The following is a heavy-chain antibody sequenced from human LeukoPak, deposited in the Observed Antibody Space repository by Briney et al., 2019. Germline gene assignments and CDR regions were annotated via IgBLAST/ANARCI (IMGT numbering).Heavy chain of an antibody. J-gene: IGHJ4*02. D-gene: IGHD3-16*01. CDR1: GFTFGSYG. Sequence: PGGSLRLACAASGFTFGSYGMHWVRQAPGEGLEWVAVISYDGSNKYYADSVKGRFTISRDNSKNTLYLQMNGLGAEDTAVYYCAKDYEAFDYWGQGTLVTVSS. CDR3: AKDYEAFDY. CDR2: ISYDGSNK. V-gene: IGHV3-30*18.